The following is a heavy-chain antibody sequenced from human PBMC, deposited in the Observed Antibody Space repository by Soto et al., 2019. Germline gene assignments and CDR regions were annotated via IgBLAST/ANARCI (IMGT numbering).Heavy chain of an antibody. CDR1: GGTFSNYA. CDR2: IVPIFGTT. D-gene: IGHD6-19*01. Sequence: QVQLVQSGAEVKKPGSSVKVSCKVSGGTFSNYAIDWVRLAPGHGLEWMGGIVPIFGTTYYTQKFQGRASIITDDSTTTAFLDISSLRSEDTAIYYCARVEAVAGLYNYPGLDVWGQGTAVTVSS. V-gene: IGHV1-69*05. CDR3: ARVEAVAGLYNYPGLDV. J-gene: IGHJ6*02.